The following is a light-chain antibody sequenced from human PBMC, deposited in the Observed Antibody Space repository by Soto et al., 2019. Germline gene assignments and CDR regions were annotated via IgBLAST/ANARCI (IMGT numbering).Light chain of an antibody. J-gene: IGLJ1*01. CDR2: EVS. CDR1: SSDVGSYNR. V-gene: IGLV2-18*02. CDR3: SSYTSNNNYV. Sequence: QSALTQPPSVSGSPGQSVTISCTGTSSDVGSYNRVSWYQQPPGTAPKLMIYEVSNRPSGVPERFSGSKSGNTASLAISGLQAEDEADYYCSSYTSNNNYVFGTGTKLTVL.